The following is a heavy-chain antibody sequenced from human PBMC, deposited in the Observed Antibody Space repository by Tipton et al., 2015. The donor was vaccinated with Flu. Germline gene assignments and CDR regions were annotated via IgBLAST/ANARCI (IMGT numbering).Heavy chain of an antibody. Sequence: GLVKPSETLSLTCTVSGGSISNSYWSWIRQSPGKGLEWIGYIYNSRSSHYNSSLKSRVTIFLDTSKNQFSLNLNSVTAADTAVYYCARITMTGGYDSFDIWGQGTMVTVSS. J-gene: IGHJ3*02. CDR1: GGSISNSY. CDR2: IYNSRSS. D-gene: IGHD3-22*01. V-gene: IGHV4-4*08. CDR3: ARITMTGGYDSFDI.